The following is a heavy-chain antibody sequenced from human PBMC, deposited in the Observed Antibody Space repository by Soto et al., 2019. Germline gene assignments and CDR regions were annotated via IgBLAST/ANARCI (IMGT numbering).Heavy chain of an antibody. CDR3: ARHDETPTHRGWRWFDP. Sequence: SETLSLTCTVSGDSISGSSYYWGWIRQPPGKGLEWIASIYYSGSAYYNPSLKSRVTISVDTSMNQFSLKLTSVTAADMSVYYXARHDETPTHRGWRWFDPWGRGTLVTVSS. CDR1: GDSISGSSYY. V-gene: IGHV4-39*01. J-gene: IGHJ5*02. CDR2: IYYSGSA. D-gene: IGHD2-15*01.